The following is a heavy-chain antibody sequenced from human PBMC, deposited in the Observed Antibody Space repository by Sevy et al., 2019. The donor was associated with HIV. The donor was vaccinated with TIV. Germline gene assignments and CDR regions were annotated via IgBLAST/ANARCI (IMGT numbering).Heavy chain of an antibody. V-gene: IGHV1-2*06. CDR1: GYTFTGYY. CDR3: ARDDEVVVVPAAHYYYGMDV. J-gene: IGHJ6*02. D-gene: IGHD2-2*01. CDR2: INPNSGGT. Sequence: ASVKVSCKASGYTFTGYYMHWVRQAPGQGLEWMGRINPNSGGTNYPQKFQGRDTMTRDTSISTAYMELSRLRSDDTAVYYCARDDEVVVVPAAHYYYGMDVWGQGTTVTASS.